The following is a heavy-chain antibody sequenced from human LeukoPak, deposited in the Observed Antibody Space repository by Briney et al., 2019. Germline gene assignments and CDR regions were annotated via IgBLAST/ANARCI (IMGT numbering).Heavy chain of an antibody. CDR3: ARIPRFNSGSYGGSLDY. CDR1: GGSISSSSYS. V-gene: IGHV4-39*07. D-gene: IGHD1-26*01. J-gene: IGHJ4*02. CDR2: IYYSGST. Sequence: SETLSLTCTVSGGSISSSSYSWGWIRQPPGKGLEWFVSIYYSGSTYYNPSLKSRVTISVDTSKNQFSLKLSSVTAADTAVYYCARIPRFNSGSYGGSLDYWGQGTLVTVSS.